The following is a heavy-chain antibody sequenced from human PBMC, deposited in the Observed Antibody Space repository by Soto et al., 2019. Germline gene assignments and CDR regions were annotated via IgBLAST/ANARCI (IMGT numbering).Heavy chain of an antibody. CDR2: IWYDGSNK. CDR1: GFTFSSYG. Sequence: QVQLVESGGGVVQPGRSLRLSCAASGFTFSSYGMHWVRQAPGKGLEWVAVIWYDGSNKYYADSVKGRFTISRDNSKNRLYLQMNSLKAEDTAVYYCARPNTGYSSSWYSFFDIWGQGTMVTVSS. D-gene: IGHD6-13*01. V-gene: IGHV3-33*01. CDR3: ARPNTGYSSSWYSFFDI. J-gene: IGHJ3*02.